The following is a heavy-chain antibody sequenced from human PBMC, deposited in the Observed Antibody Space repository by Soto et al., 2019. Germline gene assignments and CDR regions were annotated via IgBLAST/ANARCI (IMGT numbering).Heavy chain of an antibody. J-gene: IGHJ4*02. Sequence: PGGSLRLSCAASGFTFSSYAMSWVRQAPGKGLEWVSAISGSGGSTYYADSVKGRFTISRDNSKNTLYLQMNSLRAEDTAVYYCAKAGDIVVVSAAYSPHHFDYWGQGTLVTVSS. D-gene: IGHD2-2*01. CDR1: GFTFSSYA. V-gene: IGHV3-23*01. CDR3: AKAGDIVVVSAAYSPHHFDY. CDR2: ISGSGGST.